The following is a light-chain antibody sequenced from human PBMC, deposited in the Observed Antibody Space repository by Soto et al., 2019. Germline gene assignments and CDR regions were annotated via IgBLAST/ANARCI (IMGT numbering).Light chain of an antibody. CDR3: QSYDSSLSEGV. CDR1: SSNIAPGYN. Sequence: QSVLTQPPSVSGAPGQRVTISCTGSSSNIAPGYNVHWYQQLPGTAPKLLIYANNNRPSGVPDRFSGSKSGTSASLAITGLQAEDEADYYCQSYDSSLSEGVFGGGTKLTVL. V-gene: IGLV1-40*01. CDR2: ANN. J-gene: IGLJ2*01.